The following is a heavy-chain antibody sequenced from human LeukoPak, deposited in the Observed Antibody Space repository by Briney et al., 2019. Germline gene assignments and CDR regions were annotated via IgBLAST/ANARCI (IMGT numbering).Heavy chain of an antibody. CDR1: GGSISSYY. V-gene: IGHV4-59*01. CDR2: IYYSGST. D-gene: IGHD6-13*01. J-gene: IGHJ4*02. Sequence: SETLSLTCTVSGGSISSYYWSWIRQPPGKGLEWIGYIYYSGSTNYNPSLKSRVTISVDTSKNQFSLKLSSVTAADTAVYYCAREGRASSYDYWGQGTLVTVFS. CDR3: AREGRASSYDY.